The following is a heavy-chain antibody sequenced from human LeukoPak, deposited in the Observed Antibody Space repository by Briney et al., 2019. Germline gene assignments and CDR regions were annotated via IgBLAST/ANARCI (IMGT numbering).Heavy chain of an antibody. Sequence: AGESLKISCKGSGYSFTSYWIGWVRQMPGKGLEWMGIIYPGDSDTRYSPSFQGQVTISADKSISTAYLQWSSLKASDTAMYYCASYIAARPDPLSITAAGGYFDYWGQGTLVTVSS. CDR1: GYSFTSYW. J-gene: IGHJ4*02. V-gene: IGHV5-51*01. D-gene: IGHD6-13*01. CDR2: IYPGDSDT. CDR3: ASYIAARPDPLSITAAGGYFDY.